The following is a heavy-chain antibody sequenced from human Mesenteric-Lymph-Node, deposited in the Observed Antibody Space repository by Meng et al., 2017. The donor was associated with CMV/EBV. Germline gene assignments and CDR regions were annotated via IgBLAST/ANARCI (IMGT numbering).Heavy chain of an antibody. D-gene: IGHD2/OR15-2a*01. CDR1: GFSVNTID. Sequence: GESLKISCEASGFSVNTIDMSWVRQAPGKGLEWVSWIHGGNSYKYYADSVKGRFTIYRDNAKNSLSLQMNSLRVEDTAVYYCARDPNRDYFDYWGQGILVTVSS. V-gene: IGHV3-21*06. J-gene: IGHJ4*02. CDR3: ARDPNRDYFDY. CDR2: IHGGNSYK.